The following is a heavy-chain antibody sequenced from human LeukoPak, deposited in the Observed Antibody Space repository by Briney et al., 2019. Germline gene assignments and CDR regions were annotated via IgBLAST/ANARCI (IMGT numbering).Heavy chain of an antibody. CDR1: GGSISSYY. CDR2: IYYSGST. Sequence: SETLSLTCTVSGGSISSYYWSWIRQPPGKGLEWIGYIYYSGSTNYNPSLKSRVTISVDTSKNQFSLKLSSVTAADTAVYYCARGDLGYCSSTSCRRDAFDIWGQGTMVTVSS. J-gene: IGHJ3*02. CDR3: ARGDLGYCSSTSCRRDAFDI. V-gene: IGHV4-59*01. D-gene: IGHD2-2*01.